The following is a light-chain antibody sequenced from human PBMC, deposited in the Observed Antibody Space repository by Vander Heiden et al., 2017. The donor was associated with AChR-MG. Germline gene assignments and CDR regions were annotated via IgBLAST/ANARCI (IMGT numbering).Light chain of an antibody. Sequence: EIVLTQSPGTLSLSPGEGATLSCRASQSVSSNSLAWYQQKPGQAPRLLIYDPSSRATGIPDRFSGSGSGTDFTLTISRLEPEDFAVYYCQQYDNSPYTFGQGTKVEIK. CDR2: DPS. CDR3: QQYDNSPYT. J-gene: IGKJ2*01. V-gene: IGKV3-20*01. CDR1: QSVSSNS.